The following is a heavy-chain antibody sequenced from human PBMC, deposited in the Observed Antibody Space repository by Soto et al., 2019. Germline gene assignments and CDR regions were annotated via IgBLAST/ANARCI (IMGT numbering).Heavy chain of an antibody. D-gene: IGHD3-10*01. Sequence: QVQLVQSGAEVKKPGSPVRVSCTASGDTFNFYTISWVRQVPGQGPEWMGRIIPMLGMSNYAQKFQGRVTIMVEKRTSHVYMHLSGLTSEDTAVYFCATNYGSGSTHFDYWGQGTLVTVSS. CDR3: ATNYGSGSTHFDY. CDR1: GDTFNFYT. J-gene: IGHJ4*02. V-gene: IGHV1-69*02. CDR2: IIPMLGMS.